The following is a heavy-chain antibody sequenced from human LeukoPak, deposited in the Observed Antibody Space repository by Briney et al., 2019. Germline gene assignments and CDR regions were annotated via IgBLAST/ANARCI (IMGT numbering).Heavy chain of an antibody. J-gene: IGHJ6*02. D-gene: IGHD5-12*01. V-gene: IGHV3-48*04. CDR2: ISSSSITI. CDR3: ARQTSGYSGYDYLANYYYGMDV. Sequence: TGGSLRLSCAASGFTFSGYSMNWVRQAPGKGLEWVSYISSSSITIYYADSVKGRFTISRDNAKNSLYLQMNSLRAEDTAVYYCARQTSGYSGYDYLANYYYGMDVWGQGTTVTVSS. CDR1: GFTFSGYS.